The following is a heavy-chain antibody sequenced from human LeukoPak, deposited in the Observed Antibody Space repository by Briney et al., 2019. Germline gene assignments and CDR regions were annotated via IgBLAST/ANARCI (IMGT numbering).Heavy chain of an antibody. Sequence: GGSLRLSCAASGFTFSSYSMNWVRQAPGKGLEWVSSISSTSSYIYYADSLKGRFTISRDNAKNSLYLQMNSLRAEDTAVYYCAELGITMIGGVWGKGTTVTISS. CDR3: AELGITMIGGV. V-gene: IGHV3-21*01. CDR2: ISSTSSYI. D-gene: IGHD3-10*02. CDR1: GFTFSSYS. J-gene: IGHJ6*04.